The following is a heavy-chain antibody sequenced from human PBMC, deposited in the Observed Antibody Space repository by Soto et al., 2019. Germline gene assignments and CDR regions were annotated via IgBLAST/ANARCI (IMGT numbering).Heavy chain of an antibody. V-gene: IGHV3-53*02. D-gene: IGHD3-9*01. J-gene: IGHJ4*02. CDR2: IYSGGST. CDR1: GFTVSSNY. Sequence: EVQLVETGGGLIQPGGSLRLSCAASGFTVSSNYMSWVRQAPGKGLEWVSVIYSGGSTYYADSVKGRFTISRDTSKNTLYLQMNSLRAEDTAVYYCARVTFPSYYDILTGYIGSEYYFDYWGQGTLVTVSS. CDR3: ARVTFPSYYDILTGYIGSEYYFDY.